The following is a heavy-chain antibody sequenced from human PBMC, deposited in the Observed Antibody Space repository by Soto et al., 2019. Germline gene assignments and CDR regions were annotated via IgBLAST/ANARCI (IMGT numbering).Heavy chain of an antibody. J-gene: IGHJ6*02. Sequence: GGSLRLSCAGSGFTFSSYAMSWVRQAPGKGLEWVSAISGSGGSTYYADSVKGRFTISRDNSKNTLYLQMNSLRAEDTAVYYCAKYVIAVAGNYYYYGMDVWGQGATVTVSS. D-gene: IGHD6-19*01. CDR1: GFTFSSYA. CDR3: AKYVIAVAGNYYYYGMDV. CDR2: ISGSGGST. V-gene: IGHV3-23*01.